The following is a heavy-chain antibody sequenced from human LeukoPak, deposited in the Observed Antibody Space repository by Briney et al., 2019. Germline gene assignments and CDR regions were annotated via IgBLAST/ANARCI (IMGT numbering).Heavy chain of an antibody. CDR3: ARRDRDYDSSGYFFDY. D-gene: IGHD3-22*01. V-gene: IGHV4-59*08. J-gene: IGHJ4*02. CDR2: IYYSGST. Sequence: PSETLSLTCAVSGGSISSYYWSWIRQPPGKGLEWIGYIYYSGSTNYNPSLKSRVTISVDTSKNQFSLKLSSVTAADTAVYYCARRDRDYDSSGYFFDYWGQGTLVTVSS. CDR1: GGSISSYY.